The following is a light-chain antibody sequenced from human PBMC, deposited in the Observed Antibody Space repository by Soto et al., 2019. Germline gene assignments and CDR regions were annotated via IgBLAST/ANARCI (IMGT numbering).Light chain of an antibody. CDR2: GVS. Sequence: EIVLTQSPGTLSLSPGERATLSCMASQSITNNYLAWYQQKPGRAHRLLIWGVSNRATGIPDRFSGSGSGTDFTLTISRLEPEDFVVYYCQQYGSSLTWTFGQGTKVDI. J-gene: IGKJ1*01. V-gene: IGKV3-20*01. CDR3: QQYGSSLTWT. CDR1: QSITNNY.